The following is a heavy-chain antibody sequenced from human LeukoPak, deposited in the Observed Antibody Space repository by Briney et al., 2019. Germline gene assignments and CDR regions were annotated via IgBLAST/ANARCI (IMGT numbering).Heavy chain of an antibody. V-gene: IGHV4-4*02. D-gene: IGHD1-26*01. CDR2: IYHTGSA. CDR1: GGSISSGNW. J-gene: IGHJ3*02. CDR3: GERDDAFDI. Sequence: KTSETLSLTCTVSGGSISSGNWWNWVRQSPGKGLEWIGEIYHTGSANYNPSLKSRVTISVDKSKNQFSLKLNSVTAADTAVYYCGERDDAFDIRGQGTMVTVSS.